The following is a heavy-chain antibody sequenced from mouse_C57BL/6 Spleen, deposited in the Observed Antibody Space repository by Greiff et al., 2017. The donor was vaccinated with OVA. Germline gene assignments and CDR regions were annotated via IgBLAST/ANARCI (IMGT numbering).Heavy chain of an antibody. CDR2: IDPSDSET. CDR1: GYTFTSYW. CDR3: ARDYYGSSYDRYCDV. Sequence: QVQLQQPGAELVRPGSSVKLSCKASGYTFTSYWMHWVKQRPIQGLEWIGNIDPSDSETHYNQKFQDKAPLTVDKSSSTAYMQLSSLTSEDSAVYDCARDYYGSSYDRYCDVWGTGTTVTVSS. D-gene: IGHD1-1*01. J-gene: IGHJ1*03. V-gene: IGHV1-52*01.